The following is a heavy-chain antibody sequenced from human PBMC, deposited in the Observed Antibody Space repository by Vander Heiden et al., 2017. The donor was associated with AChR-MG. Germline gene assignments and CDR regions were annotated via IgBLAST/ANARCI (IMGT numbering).Heavy chain of an antibody. CDR3: AKGVKPGIAANWFDP. D-gene: IGHD6-13*01. CDR2: ISWNSGSI. J-gene: IGHJ5*02. Sequence: EVQLVESGGGLVQPGRSLRLSSAASGFTFDDYAMHWVRQAPGKGLEWVSGISWNSGSIGYADSVKGRFTISRDNAKNSLYLQMNSLRAEDTALYYCAKGVKPGIAANWFDPWGQGTLVTVSS. V-gene: IGHV3-9*01. CDR1: GFTFDDYA.